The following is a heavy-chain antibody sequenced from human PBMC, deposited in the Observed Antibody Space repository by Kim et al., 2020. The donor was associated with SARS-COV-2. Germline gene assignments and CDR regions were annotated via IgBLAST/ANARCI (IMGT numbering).Heavy chain of an antibody. D-gene: IGHD2-21*02. CDR1: GGSFSGYY. Sequence: SETLSLTCAVYGGSFSGYYWRWIRQPPGKGLEWIGEINHSGSTNYNPSLKSRVTISVDTSKNQFSLKLSSVNAADTAVYYCLRSSVVTAILGMAEAFDIWGQGKMVTVSS. CDR2: INHSGST. V-gene: IGHV4-34*01. CDR3: LRSSVVTAILGMAEAFDI. J-gene: IGHJ3*02.